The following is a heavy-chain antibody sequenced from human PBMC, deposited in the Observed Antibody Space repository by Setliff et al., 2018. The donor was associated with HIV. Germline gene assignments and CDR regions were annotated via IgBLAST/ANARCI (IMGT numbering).Heavy chain of an antibody. Sequence: SETLSLTCTVSGGSVSSGSYYWSWIRQPPGKGLEWIGRIYTSGSTNYNPSLKSRVTISVDTSKNQFSLKLRSVTAADTAVYYCARDTLASGGTAMVNYYYYGMDVWGQGTTVTVSS. D-gene: IGHD5-18*01. CDR3: ARDTLASGGTAMVNYYYYGMDV. V-gene: IGHV4-61*02. J-gene: IGHJ6*02. CDR1: GGSVSSGSYY. CDR2: IYTSGST.